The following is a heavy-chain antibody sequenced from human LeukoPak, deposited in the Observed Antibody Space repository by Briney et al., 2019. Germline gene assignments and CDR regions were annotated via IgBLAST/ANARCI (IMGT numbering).Heavy chain of an antibody. D-gene: IGHD6-19*01. J-gene: IGHJ4*02. CDR1: GFTVSSNY. CDR3: AREEMYSSGWQTFDY. V-gene: IGHV3-66*03. Sequence: GGSLRLSCAASGFTVSSNYMSWVRQAPGKGLEWVSVIYSCGSTYYADSVKGRFTISRDNSKNTLYLQMNSLRAEDTAVYYCAREEMYSSGWQTFDYWGQGTLVTVSS. CDR2: IYSCGST.